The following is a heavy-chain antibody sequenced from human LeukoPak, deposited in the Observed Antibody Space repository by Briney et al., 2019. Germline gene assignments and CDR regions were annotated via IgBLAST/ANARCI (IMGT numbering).Heavy chain of an antibody. J-gene: IGHJ3*02. V-gene: IGHV5-51*01. CDR3: VRDVDYRYCSSTSCHDAFDI. Sequence: GESLKISCKGSGYSFTSYWIGWVRQMPGKGLEWMGIIYPGDSDTRYSPSFQGQVTISADKSISTAYLQWSSLKASDTAMYYCVRDVDYRYCSSTSCHDAFDIWGQGTMVTVSS. CDR2: IYPGDSDT. CDR1: GYSFTSYW. D-gene: IGHD2-2*01.